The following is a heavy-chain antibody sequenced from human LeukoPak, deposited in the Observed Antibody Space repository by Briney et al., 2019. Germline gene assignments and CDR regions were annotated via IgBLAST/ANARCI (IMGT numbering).Heavy chain of an antibody. V-gene: IGHV1-46*01. CDR2: INPSGGST. Sequence: ASVKVSCKASGYTFTCYYMHWVRQAPGQGLEWMGIINPSGGSTSYAQKFQGRVTMTRDTSTSTVYMELSSLRSEDTAVYYCARGDGGNSGPRRAFDYWGQGTLVTVSS. CDR1: GYTFTCYY. J-gene: IGHJ4*02. D-gene: IGHD4-23*01. CDR3: ARGDGGNSGPRRAFDY.